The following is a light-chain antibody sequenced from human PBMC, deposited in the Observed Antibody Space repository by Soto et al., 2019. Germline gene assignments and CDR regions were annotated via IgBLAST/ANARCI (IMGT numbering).Light chain of an antibody. V-gene: IGKV1-5*03. CDR2: KAS. J-gene: IGKJ1*01. Sequence: DIQMTQSPSTLSASVGDRVTITCRASQSISSWLAWYQQKPGKAPKPLIYKASSLEGGVPSRFSGSGSGTEFNLSISSLQPDDSATYYCQQDNNGWTFGQGTKVEIK. CDR1: QSISSW. CDR3: QQDNNGWT.